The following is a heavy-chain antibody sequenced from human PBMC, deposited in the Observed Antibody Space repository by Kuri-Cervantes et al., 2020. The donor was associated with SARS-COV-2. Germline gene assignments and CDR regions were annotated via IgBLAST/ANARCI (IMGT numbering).Heavy chain of an antibody. V-gene: IGHV3-30*03. CDR1: GFTFTSFG. CDR3: ARPYSGSYYSWFDP. Sequence: GESLKISCAASGFTFTSFGMHWVRQAPGKGLERVAFLSYDGSNKYYADSVKGRFTISRDNSKNTLYLQMNSLRAEDTAVYYCARPYSGSYYSWFDPWGQGTLVTVSS. J-gene: IGHJ5*02. CDR2: LSYDGSNK. D-gene: IGHD1-26*01.